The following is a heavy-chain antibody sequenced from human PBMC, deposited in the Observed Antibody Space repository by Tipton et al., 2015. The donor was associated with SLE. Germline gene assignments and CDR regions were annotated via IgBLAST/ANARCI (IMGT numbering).Heavy chain of an antibody. D-gene: IGHD2-15*01. V-gene: IGHV4-34*01. Sequence: TLSLTCAVYGGSFSGYYWSWIRQPPGKGLEWIGEINHSGRTNYNPSLKRRVTISVDTSKNQFSLKLSSVTAADTAVYYCARELCSGGSCYSDWCDPWGQGTWVTVSS. CDR3: ARELCSGGSCYSDWCDP. J-gene: IGHJ5*02. CDR2: INHSGRT. CDR1: GGSFSGYY.